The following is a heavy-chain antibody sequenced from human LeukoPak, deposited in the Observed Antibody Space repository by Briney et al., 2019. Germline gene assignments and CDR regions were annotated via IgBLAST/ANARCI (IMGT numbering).Heavy chain of an antibody. V-gene: IGHV3-30*03. D-gene: IGHD2-2*01. J-gene: IGHJ1*01. CDR3: ARLACSSTSCPLRY. CDR2: ISYDGSKA. CDR1: GFTFGSYG. Sequence: GGSLRLSCAASGFTFGSYGMHWVRQAPGKGLEWVALISYDGSKAYYADSVKGRFTISRDNSKDTLYLQMNSLRAEDTAVYYCARLACSSTSCPLRYWGQSTLVSVSS.